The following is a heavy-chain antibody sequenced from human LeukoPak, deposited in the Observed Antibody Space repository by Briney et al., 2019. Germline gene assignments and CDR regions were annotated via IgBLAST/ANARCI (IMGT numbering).Heavy chain of an antibody. CDR1: GFTFSSYA. CDR2: ISGSGGST. D-gene: IGHD3-9*01. J-gene: IGHJ4*02. V-gene: IGHV3-23*01. CDR3: ARDANLAYYDILTGPVRYFDY. Sequence: GGSLRLSCAASGFTFSSYAMSWVRQAPGKGLEWVSAISGSGGSTYYADSVKGRFTISRDNAKNSLYLQMNRLRAEDTAVYYCARDANLAYYDILTGPVRYFDYWGQGTLVTVSS.